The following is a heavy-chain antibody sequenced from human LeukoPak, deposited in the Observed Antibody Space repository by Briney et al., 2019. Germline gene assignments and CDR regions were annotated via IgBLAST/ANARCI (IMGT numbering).Heavy chain of an antibody. CDR3: AKEYYYDSSGSSDH. CDR2: ISGSGGST. D-gene: IGHD3-22*01. Sequence: GGSLRLSCAASGFTFSSYAMSWVRQAPGKGLEWVSAISGSGGSTYYADSVKGRFTISRDNSKNTLYLQMSSLRAEDTAVYYCAKEYYYDSSGSSDHWGQGTLVTVSS. CDR1: GFTFSSYA. V-gene: IGHV3-23*01. J-gene: IGHJ4*02.